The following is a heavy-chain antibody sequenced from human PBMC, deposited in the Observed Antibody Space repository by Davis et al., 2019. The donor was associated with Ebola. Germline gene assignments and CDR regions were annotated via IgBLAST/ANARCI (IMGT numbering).Heavy chain of an antibody. CDR3: ARGLRTTNYGDYWDF. CDR1: GGSISSSSYY. D-gene: IGHD4-17*01. J-gene: IGHJ4*02. Sequence: MPSETLSLTCTVSGGSISSSSYYWGWIRQPPGKGLEWIGSIYYSGSTYYNPSLKSRVTISVDTSKNQFSLKLSSVTAADTAVYYCARGLRTTNYGDYWDFWGQGTLVTVSS. V-gene: IGHV4-39*07. CDR2: IYYSGST.